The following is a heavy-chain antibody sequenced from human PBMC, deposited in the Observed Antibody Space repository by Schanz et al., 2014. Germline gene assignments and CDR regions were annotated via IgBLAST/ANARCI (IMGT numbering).Heavy chain of an antibody. CDR2: VSRSTPDI. J-gene: IGHJ4*02. CDR1: GFTFSSYS. Sequence: EVQLLESGGGLVQPGGSLRLSCTASGFTFSSYSMNWVRQAPGKGLEWVSYVSRSTPDIYYADSVKGRFTISRDNSKNTLYLQMNSLRAEDTAVYYCAKDRSWDYDSSGYFDYWGQGTLVTVSS. CDR3: AKDRSWDYDSSGYFDY. D-gene: IGHD3-22*01. V-gene: IGHV3-48*01.